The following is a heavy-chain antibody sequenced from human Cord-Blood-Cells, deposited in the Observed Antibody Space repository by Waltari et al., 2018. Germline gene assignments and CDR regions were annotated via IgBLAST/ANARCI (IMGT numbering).Heavy chain of an antibody. CDR2: IYYIECT. V-gene: IGHV4-39*01. CDR3: ARIPYLSSGYYYYYYYGMDV. Sequence: QLQLQESGPGLVKPSETLSLTCTVSGGSISSSSYYWGWIRQPPGKGLEWIGSIYYIECTAYNPPLKSRVTISVDTSKIQFSLKLSSVTAADTAVYYCARIPYLSSGYYYYYYYGMDVWVQGTTVTVSS. D-gene: IGHD3-22*01. J-gene: IGHJ6*02. CDR1: GGSISSSSYY.